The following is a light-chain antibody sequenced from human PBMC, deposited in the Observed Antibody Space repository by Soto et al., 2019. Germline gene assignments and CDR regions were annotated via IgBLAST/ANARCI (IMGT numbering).Light chain of an antibody. Sequence: QSVLTQPPSVSGAPGQRITISCTGSYSNIGAGFDVHWYQQLPGSAPKLLIFGNINRPSGVPDRFSGSKSGTSASLAITGLQPEDEADYFCQSFDSSLRIFYVFGTGTKVTVL. CDR1: YSNIGAGFD. V-gene: IGLV1-40*01. CDR2: GNI. J-gene: IGLJ1*01. CDR3: QSFDSSLRIFYV.